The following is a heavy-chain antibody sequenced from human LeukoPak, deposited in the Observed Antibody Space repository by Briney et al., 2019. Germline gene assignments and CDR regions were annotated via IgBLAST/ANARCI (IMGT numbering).Heavy chain of an antibody. CDR2: ISSSGSTI. CDR3: ARSQQLVSSFSWAVSHGMDV. Sequence: GGSLRLSCAASGFTFSDYYMSWIRQAPGKGLEWVSYISSSGSTINYADSVKGRFTISRDNAKNSLYLQMNSLRAEDTAVYYCARSQQLVSSFSWAVSHGMDVWGQGTTVTVSS. CDR1: GFTFSDYY. V-gene: IGHV3-11*01. J-gene: IGHJ6*02. D-gene: IGHD6-13*01.